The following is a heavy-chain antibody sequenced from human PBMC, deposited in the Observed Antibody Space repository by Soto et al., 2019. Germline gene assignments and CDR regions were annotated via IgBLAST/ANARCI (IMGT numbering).Heavy chain of an antibody. V-gene: IGHV1-46*03. J-gene: IGHJ5*02. CDR2: INPSGGST. CDR3: AREVKPGPLFIVATISWFDP. CDR1: GYTFTSYY. D-gene: IGHD5-12*01. Sequence: ASVKVSCKASGYTFTSYYMHWVRQAPGQGLEWMGIINPSGGSTSYAQKFQGRVTMTRDTSTSTVYMELSSLRSEDTAVYYCAREVKPGPLFIVATISWFDPWGQGTLVPVSS.